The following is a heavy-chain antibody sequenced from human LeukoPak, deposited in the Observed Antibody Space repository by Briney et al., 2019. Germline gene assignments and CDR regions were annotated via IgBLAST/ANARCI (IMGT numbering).Heavy chain of an antibody. J-gene: IGHJ6*03. CDR3: ARGGREFAESYYMDV. V-gene: IGHV4-39*07. Sequence: PSETLSLTCTVSGGSISSSIYYWGWIRQPPGKGLEWIGSLYYGGGTYYNPSLRSRVTISVDTSKNQFSLKVTSVTAADTAVYYCARGGREFAESYYMDVWGKGTTLTVSS. CDR2: LYYGGGT. CDR1: GGSISSSIYY. D-gene: IGHD3-10*01.